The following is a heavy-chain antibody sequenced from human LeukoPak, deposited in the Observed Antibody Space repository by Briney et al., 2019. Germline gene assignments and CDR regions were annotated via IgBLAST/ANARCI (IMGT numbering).Heavy chain of an antibody. J-gene: IGHJ6*02. CDR2: IYHSGST. D-gene: IGHD6-19*01. CDR1: GGSISSSNW. CDR3: ARDLFTSGWYSRIGRNYYGMDV. Sequence: PSGTLSLTCAVSGGSISSSNWWSWVRQPPGKGLEWIGEIYHSGSTNYNPSLKSRVTISVDKSKNQFSLKLSSVTAADTAVYYCARDLFTSGWYSRIGRNYYGMDVWGQGTTVTVSS. V-gene: IGHV4-4*02.